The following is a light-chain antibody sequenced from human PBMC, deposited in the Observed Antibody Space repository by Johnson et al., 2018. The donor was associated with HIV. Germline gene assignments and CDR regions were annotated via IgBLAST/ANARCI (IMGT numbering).Light chain of an antibody. CDR1: SSNIGNNY. CDR2: DNN. CDR3: GTWDSSLSAYV. Sequence: QSVLTQPPSVSAAPGQKVTISCSGRSSNIGNNYVSWYQQLPGKAPKLFIFDNNKRPSGIPDRFSGSKSGTSATLGITGLQTGDEADYYCGTWDSSLSAYVFGTGNKVTVL. V-gene: IGLV1-51*01. J-gene: IGLJ1*01.